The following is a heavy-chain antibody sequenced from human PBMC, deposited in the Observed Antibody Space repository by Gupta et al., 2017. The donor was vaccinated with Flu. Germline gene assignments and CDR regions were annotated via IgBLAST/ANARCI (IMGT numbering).Heavy chain of an antibody. Sequence: QVQLQQWGAGLLKPSETLSLTCAVYGGSFSGYYWSWIRQPPGKGLEWIGEINHSGSTNYNPSLKSRVTISVDTSKNQFSLKLSSVTAADTAVYYCARGPTHDFWSGYPFDYWGQGTLVTVSS. D-gene: IGHD3-3*01. CDR1: GGSFSGYY. CDR2: INHSGST. V-gene: IGHV4-34*01. J-gene: IGHJ4*02. CDR3: ARGPTHDFWSGYPFDY.